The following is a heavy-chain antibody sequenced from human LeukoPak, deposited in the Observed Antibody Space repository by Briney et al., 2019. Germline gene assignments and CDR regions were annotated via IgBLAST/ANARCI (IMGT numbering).Heavy chain of an antibody. V-gene: IGHV4-4*07. CDR2: VHNRGIT. Sequence: PSETLSLTCTVSDGSIGSHYWSWIRQPAGRGLEWIGRVHNRGITNYNPSLQGRVTMPVDMSKSQFSLRLTSVTVADTAVYFCARDAPPYYYYMDVWGKGTPVTVSS. CDR3: ARDAPPYYYYMDV. J-gene: IGHJ6*03. CDR1: DGSIGSHY.